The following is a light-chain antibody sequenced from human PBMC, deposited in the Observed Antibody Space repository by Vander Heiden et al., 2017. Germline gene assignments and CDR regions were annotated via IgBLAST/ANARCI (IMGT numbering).Light chain of an antibody. V-gene: IGLV2-11*01. CDR3: CSYAGSYTWV. Sequence: QSALTQPRSVSGSPGEQATITCTGTSSDVGGYNYVSWYQQHPGKAPKLMIYDVSKRPSGVPDRFSGSKSGNTASLTIAGLQAEDEADYYCCSYAGSYTWVCGGGTKLTVL. CDR2: DVS. J-gene: IGLJ3*02. CDR1: SSDVGGYNY.